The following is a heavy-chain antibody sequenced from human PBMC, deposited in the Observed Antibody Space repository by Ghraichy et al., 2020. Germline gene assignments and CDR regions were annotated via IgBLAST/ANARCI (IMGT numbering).Heavy chain of an antibody. Sequence: LSLTCAASGFTFSSYGMHWVRQAPGKGLEWVAVIWYDGSNKYYADSVKGRFTISRDNSKNTLYLQMNSLRAEDTAVYYCARDWGNYDFWSGYRNYYYYGMDVWGQGTTVTVSS. J-gene: IGHJ6*02. D-gene: IGHD3-3*01. CDR3: ARDWGNYDFWSGYRNYYYYGMDV. CDR2: IWYDGSNK. CDR1: GFTFSSYG. V-gene: IGHV3-33*01.